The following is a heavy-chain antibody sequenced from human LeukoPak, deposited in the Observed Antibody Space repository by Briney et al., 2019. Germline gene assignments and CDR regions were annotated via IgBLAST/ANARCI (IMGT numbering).Heavy chain of an antibody. J-gene: IGHJ6*02. D-gene: IGHD6-13*01. CDR3: ARENSAAGNFYYYYYYGMDV. V-gene: IGHV3-33*08. CDR2: IWYDGSNK. Sequence: GGSLRLSCAASGFTVSSNYMSWVRQAPGKGLEWVAVIWYDGSNKYYADSVKGRFTISRDNSKNTLYLQMNSLRAEDTAVYYCARENSAAGNFYYYYYYGMDVWGQGTTVTVSS. CDR1: GFTVSSNY.